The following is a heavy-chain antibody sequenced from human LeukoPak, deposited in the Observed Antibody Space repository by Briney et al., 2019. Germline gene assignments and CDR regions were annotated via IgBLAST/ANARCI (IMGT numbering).Heavy chain of an antibody. CDR1: GFTFSSYG. V-gene: IGHV3-30*03. CDR3: ASVKSSSRYYYYYMDV. Sequence: GGSLRLSCAASGFTFSSYGMHWVRQAPGKGLEWVAVISYDGSNKYYADSVKGRFTISRDNSKNTLFLQMNSLRAEDTAVYYCASVKSSSRYYYYYMDVWGKGTTVTVSS. J-gene: IGHJ6*03. D-gene: IGHD6-6*01. CDR2: ISYDGSNK.